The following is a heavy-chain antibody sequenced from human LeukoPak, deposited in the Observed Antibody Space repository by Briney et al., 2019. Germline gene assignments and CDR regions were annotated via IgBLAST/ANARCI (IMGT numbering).Heavy chain of an antibody. D-gene: IGHD1-14*01. CDR3: ARDTGTNYYYYYMDV. CDR1: GYTFTSYD. V-gene: IGHV1-8*01. J-gene: IGHJ6*03. CDR2: MNPNSGNT. Sequence: GASVKVSCKASGYTFTSYDINWVRQATGQGLEWMGWMNPNSGNTGYAQKFQGRVTMTRNTSISTAYMELSSLGSEDTAVYYCARDTGTNYYYYYMDVWGKGTTVTVSS.